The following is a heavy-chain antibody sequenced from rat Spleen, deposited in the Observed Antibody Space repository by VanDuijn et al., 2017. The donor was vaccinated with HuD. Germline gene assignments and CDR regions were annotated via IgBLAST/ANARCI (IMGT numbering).Heavy chain of an antibody. Sequence: EVNLVESGGGLVQPGRSLKLSCAASGFNFNDYWMGWVRQAPGKGLEWIGEINQDSRTIKYIPYLKDKITISRDNAQNTLYLQMSKLGSEDTAIYYCVREAFGVDYWGQGVMVTVSS. CDR2: INQDSRTI. D-gene: IGHD4-3*01. J-gene: IGHJ2*01. CDR3: VREAFGVDY. V-gene: IGHV4-2*01. CDR1: GFNFNDYW.